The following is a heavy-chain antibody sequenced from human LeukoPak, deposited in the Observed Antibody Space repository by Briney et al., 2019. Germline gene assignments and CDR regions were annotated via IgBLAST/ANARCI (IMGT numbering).Heavy chain of an antibody. J-gene: IGHJ4*02. CDR2: MNPNSGNT. CDR1: GYTFSSSD. CDR3: ARGVTYCSSTSCYTLDY. V-gene: IGHV1-8*01. Sequence: ASVKVSCKASGYTFSSSDINWVRQATGQVLEWMGWMNPNSGNTGYVQKFQGRVTMTRNTSISTAYMELSSLRSEDTAVYYCARGVTYCSSTSCYTLDYWGQGTLVTVSS. D-gene: IGHD2-2*02.